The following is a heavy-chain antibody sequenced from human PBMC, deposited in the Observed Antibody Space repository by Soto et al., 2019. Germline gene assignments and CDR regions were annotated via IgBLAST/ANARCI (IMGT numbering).Heavy chain of an antibody. CDR3: GSHWRCSCCSVGAFET. Sequence: GESLKISCKGSGYSFTSYWISWVRQMPGKGLEWMGRIDPSDSYTNYSPSFQGHVTISADKSISTAYLQWSSLKASDTAMYYCGSHWRCSCCSVGAFETWGQGTMVTVSS. CDR2: IDPSDSYT. J-gene: IGHJ3*02. D-gene: IGHD3-10*02. V-gene: IGHV5-10-1*01. CDR1: GYSFTSYW.